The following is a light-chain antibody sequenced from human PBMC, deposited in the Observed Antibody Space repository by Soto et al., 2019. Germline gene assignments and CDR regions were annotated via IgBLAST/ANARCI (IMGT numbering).Light chain of an antibody. CDR2: DAS. V-gene: IGKV1-5*01. CDR3: QHYNGYPYT. Sequence: DIQMTQSPSPLSASIGDRVTITCRASQSIDNWLAWYQQKPGKAPQLLICDASRVKTGVPSRFTASGSGTEFTLTINTLQADDSATYFCQHYNGYPYTFGPGTKVDIK. J-gene: IGKJ2*01. CDR1: QSIDNW.